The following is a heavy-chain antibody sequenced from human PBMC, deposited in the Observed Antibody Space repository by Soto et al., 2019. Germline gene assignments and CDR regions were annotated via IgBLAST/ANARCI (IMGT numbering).Heavy chain of an antibody. CDR3: ARAFDCSSTSCYEFFYYGMDV. J-gene: IGHJ6*02. CDR2: IWYDGSNK. D-gene: IGHD2-2*01. Sequence: QVQLVESGGGVVQPGRSLRLSCAASVFTFSSYGMHWVRQAPGKGLEWVAVIWYDGSNKYYADSVKGRFTISRDNSKNTLYLQMNSLRAEDTAVYYCARAFDCSSTSCYEFFYYGMDVWGQGTTVTVSS. V-gene: IGHV3-33*01. CDR1: VFTFSSYG.